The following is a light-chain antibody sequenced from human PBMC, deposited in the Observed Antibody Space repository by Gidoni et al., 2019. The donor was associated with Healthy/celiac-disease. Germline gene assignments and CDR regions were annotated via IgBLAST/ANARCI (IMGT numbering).Light chain of an antibody. V-gene: IGKV3-15*01. CDR2: GAS. CDR3: QQYNNWPLT. Sequence: EIVMTQSPATLSVSPGERATLSCRASQIVSSNLAWYQQKPGQAPRLLIYGASTRATGIPGRFSGSGSGSEFTLTISSLQSEDFAVYYCQQYNNWPLTFGGGTKVEFK. J-gene: IGKJ4*01. CDR1: QIVSSN.